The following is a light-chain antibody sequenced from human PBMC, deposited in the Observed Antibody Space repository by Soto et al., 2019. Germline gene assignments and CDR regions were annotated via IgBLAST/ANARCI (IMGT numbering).Light chain of an antibody. J-gene: IGKJ4*01. CDR3: QQRSNWPLT. V-gene: IGKV3-11*01. CDR1: QRVSSY. Sequence: EIVLTQSPATLSLSPEERATLSCRASQRVSSYLAWYQQKPGQAPRLLIYDASNRATGIPARFSGSGSGTDFTLTISSLEPEDFAVYYCQQRSNWPLTFGGGTKVDIK. CDR2: DAS.